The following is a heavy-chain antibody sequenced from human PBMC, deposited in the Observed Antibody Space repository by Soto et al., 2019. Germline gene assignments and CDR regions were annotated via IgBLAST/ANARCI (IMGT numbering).Heavy chain of an antibody. CDR3: ASGIAAAGKFFDY. D-gene: IGHD6-13*01. V-gene: IGHV4-39*01. J-gene: IGHJ4*02. Sequence: SETLSLTCTVSGGSISSSSYYWGWIRQPPGKGLEWIGSIYYSGSTYYNPSLKSRVTISVDTSKNQFSLKLSSVTAADTAVYYCASGIAAAGKFFDYWGQGTLVTVSS. CDR1: GGSISSSSYY. CDR2: IYYSGST.